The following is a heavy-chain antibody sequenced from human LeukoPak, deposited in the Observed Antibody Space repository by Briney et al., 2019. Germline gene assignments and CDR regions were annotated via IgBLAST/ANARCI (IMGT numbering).Heavy chain of an antibody. CDR1: GFTFSDYY. V-gene: IGHV3-11*01. Sequence: GGSLRLSCAASGFTFSDYYMSWIRQAPGKGLEWVSYISSSGSTIYYADSVKGRFTISRDNAKNSLYLQMNSLRAEDTAVYYCARDYNVLRYFDWLYAFDIWGQGTMVTVSS. CDR3: ARDYNVLRYFDWLYAFDI. J-gene: IGHJ3*02. D-gene: IGHD3-9*01. CDR2: ISSSGSTI.